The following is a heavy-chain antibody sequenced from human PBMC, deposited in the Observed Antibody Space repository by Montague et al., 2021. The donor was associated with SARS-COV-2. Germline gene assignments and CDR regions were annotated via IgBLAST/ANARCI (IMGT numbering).Heavy chain of an antibody. CDR1: GGSFSGYY. CDR3: ARGRIEVSMIVVVLTGASYYMDV. J-gene: IGHJ6*03. Sequence: SETLSLTCAVYGGSFSGYYWTWIRQSPGKGLEWIAEINNSGSTNYNPSLKSRVTISVDTSKTQFSLKLHSVTAADTAVYYCARGRIEVSMIVVVLTGASYYMDVWGKGTTVTVSS. CDR2: INNSGST. D-gene: IGHD3-22*01. V-gene: IGHV4-34*01.